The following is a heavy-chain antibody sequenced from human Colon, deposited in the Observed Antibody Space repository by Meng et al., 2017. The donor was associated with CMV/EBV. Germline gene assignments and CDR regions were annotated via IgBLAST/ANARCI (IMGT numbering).Heavy chain of an antibody. Sequence: GESLKISCVASGFTFDKYVMTWVRQAPGKGLEWVSGISGSGSSRYYADSVKGRHTISRDNSKNTLYLQTNGLGAGDTGVYYCAKDTAYYYGSGSRAYGLDVWGQGTTVTVSS. V-gene: IGHV3-23*01. CDR2: ISGSGSSR. J-gene: IGHJ6*02. D-gene: IGHD3-10*01. CDR1: GFTFDKYV. CDR3: AKDTAYYYGSGSRAYGLDV.